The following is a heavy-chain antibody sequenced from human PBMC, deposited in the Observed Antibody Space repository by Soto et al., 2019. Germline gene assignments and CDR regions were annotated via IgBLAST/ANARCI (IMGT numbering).Heavy chain of an antibody. Sequence: QVQLVESGGGLVQPGGSLRLSCATSGFIFNDYYMHWIRQAPGKGLEWISYISGNGRIIQYADSAKGRFTISRDNAQNSLYLQMNSLRAEDTALYFCARDFDADSRTDFDYWGQGTLVTVSS. CDR3: ARDFDADSRTDFDY. CDR1: GFIFNDYY. J-gene: IGHJ4*02. D-gene: IGHD4-17*01. CDR2: ISGNGRII. V-gene: IGHV3-11*01.